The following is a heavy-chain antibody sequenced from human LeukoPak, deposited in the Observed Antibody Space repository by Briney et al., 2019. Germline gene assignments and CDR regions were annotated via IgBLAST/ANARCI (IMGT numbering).Heavy chain of an antibody. CDR3: ARDPLGYYGSGSQY. V-gene: IGHV3-21*01. D-gene: IGHD3-10*01. Sequence: GGSLRLSCAASGFTFSSYSMNWVRQAPGKGLEWVSSISSSSSYIYYADSVKGRFTISRDNAKNSLYLRMNSLRAEDTAVYYCARDPLGYYGSGSQYWGQGTLVTVSS. CDR2: ISSSSSYI. J-gene: IGHJ4*02. CDR1: GFTFSSYS.